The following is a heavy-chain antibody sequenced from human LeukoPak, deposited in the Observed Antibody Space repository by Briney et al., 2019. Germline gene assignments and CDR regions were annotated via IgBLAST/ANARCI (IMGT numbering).Heavy chain of an antibody. CDR2: ISGSGGST. CDR3: ASSWGGGYYFDY. CDR1: GFTFSSYA. D-gene: IGHD3-16*01. J-gene: IGHJ4*02. Sequence: GGSLRLSCAASGFTFSSYAMSWVRQAPGKGLEWVSAISGSGGSTYYADSVKGRFTISRDNSKNTLYLQMNSLRAEDTAVYYCASSWGGGYYFDYWGQGTLVTVSS. V-gene: IGHV3-23*01.